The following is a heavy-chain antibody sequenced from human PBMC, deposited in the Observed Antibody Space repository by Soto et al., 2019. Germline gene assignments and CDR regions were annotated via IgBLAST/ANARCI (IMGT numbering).Heavy chain of an antibody. D-gene: IGHD2-15*01. CDR2: IYHSGST. Sequence: QVQLQESGPGLVKPSGTLSLTCAVSGGSISSSNWWSWVRQPPGKGLEWIGEIYHSGSTNYNPSLNSRVTISVDKSKNQFSLKLSSVTAADTAVYYCARAVWTDCSGGSCYPPVYLDYWGQGTMVTVSS. CDR3: ARAVWTDCSGGSCYPPVYLDY. CDR1: GGSISSSNW. V-gene: IGHV4-4*02. J-gene: IGHJ4*02.